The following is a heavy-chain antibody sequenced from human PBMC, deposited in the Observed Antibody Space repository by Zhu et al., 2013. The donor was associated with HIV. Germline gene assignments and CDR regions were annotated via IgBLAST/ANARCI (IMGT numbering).Heavy chain of an antibody. J-gene: IGHJ6*02. CDR2: ISAYNGNT. CDR1: GYTFTSYG. V-gene: IGHV1-18*01. D-gene: IGHD3-3*01. Sequence: QVQLVQSGAEVKKPGASVKVSCKASGYTFTSYGISWVRQAPGQGLEWMGWISAYNGNTNYAQKLQGRVTMTTDTSTSTAYMELRSLRSDDTAVYYCARDLKEDLRFLEWLDYYYYYGMDVWGRRDRRSPSP. CDR3: ARDLKEDLRFLEWLDYYYYYGMDV.